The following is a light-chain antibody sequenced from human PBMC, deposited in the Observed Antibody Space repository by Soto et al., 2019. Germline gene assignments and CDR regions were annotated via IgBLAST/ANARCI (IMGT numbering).Light chain of an antibody. Sequence: QSALTQPASVSGSPGQSITISCTGTSRDVGGYNYVSWYQHHPGEAPKLIIYDVSDRPSGVSNRFSGSKSGNTASLTISGLQAEDEGDYYCSSYTSSNSVVFGGGTKLTVL. V-gene: IGLV2-14*03. J-gene: IGLJ2*01. CDR2: DVS. CDR3: SSYTSSNSVV. CDR1: SRDVGGYNY.